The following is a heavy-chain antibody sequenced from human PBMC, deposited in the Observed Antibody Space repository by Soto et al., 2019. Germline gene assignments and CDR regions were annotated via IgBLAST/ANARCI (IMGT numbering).Heavy chain of an antibody. J-gene: IGHJ4*02. CDR2: ISYDGSNK. Sequence: PGGSLRLSCAASGFTFSSYAMHWVRQAPGKGLEWVAVISYDGSNKYYADSVKGRFTISRDNSKNTLYLQMNSLRAEDTAVYYCARDTAIAARRGLDYWGQGTLVTVSS. CDR1: GFTFSSYA. CDR3: ARDTAIAARRGLDY. V-gene: IGHV3-30-3*01. D-gene: IGHD6-6*01.